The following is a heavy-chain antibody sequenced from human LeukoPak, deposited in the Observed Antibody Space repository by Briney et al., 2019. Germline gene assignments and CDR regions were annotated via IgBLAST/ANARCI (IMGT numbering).Heavy chain of an antibody. J-gene: IGHJ5*02. D-gene: IGHD3-22*01. CDR2: ISGSGGST. CDR3: AERKATYYYDSSGYYPLDP. Sequence: GGSLRLSCAASGFTFSTYAMSWVRQAPGKGLEWVSVISGSGGSTYYADSVKGRFTISRDNSKNTLYLQMNSLRAEDTAVYYCAERKATYYYDSSGYYPLDPWGQGTLVTVSS. CDR1: GFTFSTYA. V-gene: IGHV3-23*01.